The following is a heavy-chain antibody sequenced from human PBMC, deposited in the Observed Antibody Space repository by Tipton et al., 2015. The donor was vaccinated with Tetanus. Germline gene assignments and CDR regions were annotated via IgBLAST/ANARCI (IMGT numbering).Heavy chain of an antibody. D-gene: IGHD2-15*01. CDR2: SWYDGTDK. CDR3: AREADCSGGSCFSGDFDN. Sequence: SLRLSCAASGFIFSSYGIHWVRQAPGKGLEWVAVSWYDGTDKYYADSVKGRFTNSRDNSKNTLYLQMNSLRAEDTAVYYCAREADCSGGSCFSGDFDNWGQGTQVTVSS. CDR1: GFIFSSYG. J-gene: IGHJ4*02. V-gene: IGHV3-33*01.